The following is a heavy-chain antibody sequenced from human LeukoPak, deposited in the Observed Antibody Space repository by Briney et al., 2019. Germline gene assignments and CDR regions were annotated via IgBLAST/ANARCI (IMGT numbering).Heavy chain of an antibody. V-gene: IGHV3-21*01. CDR1: GFTFSSYS. J-gene: IGHJ3*02. CDR3: ARVGICSSTSCYTGHAFDI. D-gene: IGHD2-2*02. CDR2: ISSSSSYI. Sequence: GGSLRLSCAASGFTFSSYSMNWVRQAPGKGLEWVSSISSSSSYIYYADSVKGRFTISRDNAKNSLYLQMNSLRAEDTAVYYCARVGICSSTSCYTGHAFDIWGQGTMVTVSS.